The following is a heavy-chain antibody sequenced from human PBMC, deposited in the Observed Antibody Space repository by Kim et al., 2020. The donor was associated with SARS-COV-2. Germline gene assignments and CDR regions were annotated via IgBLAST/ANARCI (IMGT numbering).Heavy chain of an antibody. CDR1: GGSISSSSYY. CDR2: IYYSGST. Sequence: SETLSLTCTLSGGSISSSSYYWGWIRQPPGKGLEWIGSIYYSGSTYYNPSLKSRVIISVDTSKNQFSLKLRSVTAADTAVYYCAGEGGIAARVWFDPWGQGTLVTVSS. CDR3: AGEGGIAARVWFDP. V-gene: IGHV4-39*07. D-gene: IGHD6-6*01. J-gene: IGHJ5*02.